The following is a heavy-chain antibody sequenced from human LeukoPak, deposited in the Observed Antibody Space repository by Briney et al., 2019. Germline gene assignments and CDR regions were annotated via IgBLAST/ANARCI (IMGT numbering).Heavy chain of an antibody. CDR2: IYGVGAT. CDR3: ARLLPASRHYFDY. CDR1: GLTVSSEY. Sequence: GGSLTLSCAAYGLTVSSEYLAWVRQAPGKGLEWISVIYGVGATYYADSVEGRFTISRDTYNNALYLQMNSLRVEDTAVYHCARLLPASRHYFDYWGRGTPVTVSS. V-gene: IGHV3-53*01. D-gene: IGHD6-6*01. J-gene: IGHJ4*02.